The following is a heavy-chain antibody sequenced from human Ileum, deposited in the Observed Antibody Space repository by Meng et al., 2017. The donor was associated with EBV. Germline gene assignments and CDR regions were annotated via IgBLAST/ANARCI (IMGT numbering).Heavy chain of an antibody. CDR1: CGSLSGAY. J-gene: IGHJ4*02. CDR3: ARRPTGIDY. D-gene: IGHD2-8*02. Sequence: QVQLLQWGAGPLRPSETLSLTCAVNCGSLSGAYWNWIRQPPGKGLEWIGEIIHGGSPSYNPSLKSRVTISIDTSKNQLSLMLSSVTAADTAVYYCARRPTGIDYWGQGTLVTVSS. CDR2: IIHGGSP. V-gene: IGHV4-34*12.